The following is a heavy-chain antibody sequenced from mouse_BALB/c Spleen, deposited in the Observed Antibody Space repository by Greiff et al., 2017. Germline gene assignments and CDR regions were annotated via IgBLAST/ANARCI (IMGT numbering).Heavy chain of an antibody. V-gene: IGHV14-3*02. Sequence: EVQRVESGAELVKPGASVKLSCTASGFNIKDTYMHWVKQRPEQGLEWIGRIDPANGNTKYDPKFQGKATITADTSSNTAYLQLSSLTSEDTAVYYCARGDLYFDVWGAGTTVTVSS. CDR1: GFNIKDTY. CDR2: IDPANGNT. J-gene: IGHJ1*01. D-gene: IGHD3-3*01. CDR3: ARGDLYFDV.